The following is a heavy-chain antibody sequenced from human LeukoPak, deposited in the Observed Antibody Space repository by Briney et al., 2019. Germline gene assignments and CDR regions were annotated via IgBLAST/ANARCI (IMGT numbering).Heavy chain of an antibody. D-gene: IGHD5-24*01. CDR1: GGSISSSSYY. V-gene: IGHV4-39*07. CDR2: IYYSGST. CDR3: ARIPPRVRLEMATIDV. J-gene: IGHJ6*02. Sequence: SETLSLTCTVSGGSISSSSYYWGWIRQPPGKGLEWIGSIYYSGSTYYNPSLKSRVTISVDTSKDQFSLKLSSVTAADTAVYYCARIPPRVRLEMATIDVWGQGTTVTVSS.